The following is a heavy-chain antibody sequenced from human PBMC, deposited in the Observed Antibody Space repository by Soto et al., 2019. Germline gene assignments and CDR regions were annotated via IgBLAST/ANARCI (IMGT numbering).Heavy chain of an antibody. CDR1: GFTFSSYA. D-gene: IGHD6-19*01. CDR3: AKDRSVAGHYYYYGMDV. CDR2: ISGSGGST. Sequence: LRLSCAAAGFTFSSYAMSWVRQAPGQGLEWVSAISGSGGSTYYADSVKGRFTISRDNSKNTLYLQMNSLRAEDTAVYYCAKDRSVAGHYYYYGMDVWGQGTTVTVSS. J-gene: IGHJ6*02. V-gene: IGHV3-23*01.